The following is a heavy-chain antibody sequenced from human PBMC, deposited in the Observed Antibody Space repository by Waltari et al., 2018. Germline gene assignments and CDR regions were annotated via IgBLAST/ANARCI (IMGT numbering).Heavy chain of an antibody. D-gene: IGHD5-18*01. CDR2: INQSGST. CDR1: GGSFSGYY. J-gene: IGHJ5*02. CDR3: ARGGVRYSYGPYNWFDP. Sequence: QVQLQQWGAGLLKPSETLSLTCAVYGGSFSGYYWSWIRQPPGKGLEWIGEINQSGSTNYNPSLKSRVTISVDTSKNQFSLKLSSVTAADTAVYYCARGGVRYSYGPYNWFDPWGQGTLVTVSS. V-gene: IGHV4-34*01.